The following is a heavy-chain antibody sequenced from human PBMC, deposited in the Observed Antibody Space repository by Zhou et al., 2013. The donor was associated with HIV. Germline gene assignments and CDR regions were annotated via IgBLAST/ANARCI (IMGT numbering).Heavy chain of an antibody. J-gene: IGHJ5*02. CDR3: ARWVAPHTAWFDP. Sequence: QVQLVQSGAEVKKPGSSVKVSCKTSGGSFSSFTISWVRRAPGQGLEWIGGLVPVFATTNYAQTLQDRVTITTDASTNTAYMELNSLRSEDTAVYYCARWVAPHTAWFDPWGQGTLVTVSS. CDR1: GGSFSSFT. CDR2: LVPVFATT. V-gene: IGHV1-69*05. D-gene: IGHD1-26*01.